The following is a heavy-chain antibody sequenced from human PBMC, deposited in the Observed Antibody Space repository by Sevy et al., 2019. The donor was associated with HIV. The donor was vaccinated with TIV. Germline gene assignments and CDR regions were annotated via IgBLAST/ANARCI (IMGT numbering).Heavy chain of an antibody. D-gene: IGHD3-16*01. J-gene: IGHJ6*03. CDR3: AREGGELAMDV. Sequence: GGSLRLSCTASGFIFSDYPMNWIRQAPGKGLEWVSYISSPGGTIYYEDSLKGRFTISRDNTKNSLYLQMNSLKPEDTAIYYCAREGGELAMDVWGKGTTVTVSS. CDR2: ISSPGGTI. CDR1: GFIFSDYP. V-gene: IGHV3-11*04.